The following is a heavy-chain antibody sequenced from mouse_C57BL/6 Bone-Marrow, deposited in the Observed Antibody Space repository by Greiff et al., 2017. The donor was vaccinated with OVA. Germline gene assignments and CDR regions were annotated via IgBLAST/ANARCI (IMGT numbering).Heavy chain of an antibody. D-gene: IGHD1-1*01. CDR2: IDPEDGET. Sequence: VQLQQSGAELVKPGASVKLSCTASGFNIKDYYMHWVKQRTEQGLEWIGRIDPEDGETKYAPKFQGKATITADTSSNTAYLQLSSLTCEDTAVYYCARRRITTVVARAMDYWGQGTSVTVSS. CDR3: ARRRITTVVARAMDY. J-gene: IGHJ4*01. V-gene: IGHV14-2*01. CDR1: GFNIKDYY.